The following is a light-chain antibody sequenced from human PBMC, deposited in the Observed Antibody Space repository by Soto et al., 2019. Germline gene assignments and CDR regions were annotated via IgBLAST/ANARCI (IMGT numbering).Light chain of an antibody. CDR2: AAS. CDR1: QSISSY. Sequence: DIQMTQSPSSLSASVGDRVTVTCRASQSISSYLNWYQQKPVKAPKLLIYAASNLQSGAPSRFSGSGSGTDFTLTISSLQPEDFATYYCQQSYSTPLTFGGGTKVDI. J-gene: IGKJ4*01. CDR3: QQSYSTPLT. V-gene: IGKV1-39*01.